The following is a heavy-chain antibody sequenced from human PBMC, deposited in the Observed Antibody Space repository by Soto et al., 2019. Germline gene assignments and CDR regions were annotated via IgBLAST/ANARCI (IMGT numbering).Heavy chain of an antibody. CDR2: ISSSSSYI. J-gene: IGHJ4*02. V-gene: IGHV3-21*01. CDR1: GFTFSSST. CDR3: VRDIGEHFAI. Sequence: EVQLVESGVGLVKPGGSLRLSCEGSGFTFSSSTMTWVRQAPGKGLEWVSSISSSSSYIYQPDSLKGRFTISRDNAKKSVFLDVSSLRAEDTAVHYFVRDIGEHFAIWGQGTLVSVSS. D-gene: IGHD2-21*01.